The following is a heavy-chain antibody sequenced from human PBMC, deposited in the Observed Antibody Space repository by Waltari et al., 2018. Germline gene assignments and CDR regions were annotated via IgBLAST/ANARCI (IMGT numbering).Heavy chain of an antibody. V-gene: IGHV4-34*01. J-gene: IGHJ5*02. CDR3: AREGRRMGFTMIVVDITFDP. Sequence: QVQLQQWGAGLLKPSETLSLTCAVYGGSFSGYYWSWIRQPPGKGLEWIGEINHSGSTNYNPSLKILVTISVDTSKNQFSLKLSSVTAADTAVYYCAREGRRMGFTMIVVDITFDPWGQGTLVTVSS. D-gene: IGHD3-22*01. CDR2: INHSGST. CDR1: GGSFSGYY.